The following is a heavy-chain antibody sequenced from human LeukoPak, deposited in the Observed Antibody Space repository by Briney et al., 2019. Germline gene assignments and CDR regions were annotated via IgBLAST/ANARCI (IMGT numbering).Heavy chain of an antibody. Sequence: PGGSLRLSCTGSGLTFSSYAMGWVRQAPGKGLEWVSTISGSGGDTYYADSVKGRFTISRDNSKNSIFLQMNSLRAEDTAVYYCAKDRELTAWLYFDYWGQGTLVTVSS. CDR2: ISGSGGDT. D-gene: IGHD1-26*01. V-gene: IGHV3-23*01. CDR1: GLTFSSYA. CDR3: AKDRELTAWLYFDY. J-gene: IGHJ4*02.